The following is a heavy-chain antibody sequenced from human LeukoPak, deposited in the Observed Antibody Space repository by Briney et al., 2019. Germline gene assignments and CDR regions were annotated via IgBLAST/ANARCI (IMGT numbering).Heavy chain of an antibody. CDR2: INWNGGST. J-gene: IGHJ2*01. V-gene: IGHV3-20*04. CDR3: ARAGSGYSYGYGNWYFDL. CDR1: GFTFDDYG. D-gene: IGHD5-18*01. Sequence: PGGSLRLSCAASGFTFDDYGMSWVRQAPGKGLEWVSGINWNGGSTGYADSVKGRFTISRDNARNSLYLQMTRLRAEDTALYYCARAGSGYSYGYGNWYFDLWGRGTLVTASS.